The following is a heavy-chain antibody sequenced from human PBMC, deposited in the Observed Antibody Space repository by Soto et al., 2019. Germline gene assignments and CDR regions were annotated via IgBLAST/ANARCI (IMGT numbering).Heavy chain of an antibody. Sequence: QVQLVQSGAEVKKPGASVKVSCKASGYTFTSYAMHWVRQAPGQRLEWMGWINAGNGNTKYSQKFQGRVTITRDTSASTAYMELSSLRSEDTAVYYCAREGYCSGGRCSPVNDYWGQGTLVTVSS. V-gene: IGHV1-3*01. CDR3: AREGYCSGGRCSPVNDY. CDR1: GYTFTSYA. J-gene: IGHJ4*02. CDR2: INAGNGNT. D-gene: IGHD2-15*01.